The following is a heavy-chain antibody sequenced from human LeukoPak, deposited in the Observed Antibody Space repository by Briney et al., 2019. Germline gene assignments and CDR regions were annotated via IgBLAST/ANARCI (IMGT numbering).Heavy chain of an antibody. CDR3: ARRWRGNWNDAQAFDI. J-gene: IGHJ3*02. CDR2: TYYRSKWYN. D-gene: IGHD1-1*01. Sequence: SQTLSLTCAISGDSVSSNSAAWNWIRQSPSRGLEWLGRTYYRSKWYNDYAVSVKSRITISPDTSKNQFSLQLNSVTPEDTAVYYCARRWRGNWNDAQAFDIWGQGTMVTVSS. CDR1: GDSVSSNSAA. V-gene: IGHV6-1*01.